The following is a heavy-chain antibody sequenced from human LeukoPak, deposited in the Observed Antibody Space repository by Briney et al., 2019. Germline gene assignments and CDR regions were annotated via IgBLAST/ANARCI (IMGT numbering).Heavy chain of an antibody. CDR3: ASVVPQRYYYGSGSLRDD. Sequence: ASVKVSCKASGYTFTGYYMHWVRQAPGQGLEWMGRINPNSGGTNYAQKFQGRVTMTRDTSISTAYMELSRLRSDDTAVYYCASVVPQRYYYGSGSLRDDGGQGSLVSVSS. CDR2: INPNSGGT. V-gene: IGHV1-2*06. D-gene: IGHD3-10*01. CDR1: GYTFTGYY. J-gene: IGHJ4*02.